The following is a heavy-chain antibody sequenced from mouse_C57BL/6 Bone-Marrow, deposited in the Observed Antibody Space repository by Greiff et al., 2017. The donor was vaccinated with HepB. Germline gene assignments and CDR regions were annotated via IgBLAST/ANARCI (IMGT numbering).Heavy chain of an antibody. CDR2: INPNNGGT. CDR1: GYTFTDYY. D-gene: IGHD3-2*02. CDR3: APDSSGYAY. Sequence: VQLQQSGPELVKPGASVKISCKASGYTFTDYYMNWVKQSHGKSLEWIGDINPNNGGTSYNQKFKGKATLTVDKSSSTAYMELRSLTSEDSAVYYCAPDSSGYAYWGQGTLVTVSA. J-gene: IGHJ3*01. V-gene: IGHV1-26*01.